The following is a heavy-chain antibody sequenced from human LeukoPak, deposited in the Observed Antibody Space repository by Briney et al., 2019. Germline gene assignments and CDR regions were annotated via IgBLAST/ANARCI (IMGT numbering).Heavy chain of an antibody. J-gene: IGHJ4*02. Sequence: PGGSLRLSCAASGFTFSSYGMHWVRQAPGKGLEWVAVISYDESNKYYADSVKGRFTISRDNSKNTLYLQMNSLRAEDTAVYYCAKDRGVAAAVFDYWGQGTLVTVSS. D-gene: IGHD6-13*01. CDR3: AKDRGVAAAVFDY. V-gene: IGHV3-30*18. CDR2: ISYDESNK. CDR1: GFTFSSYG.